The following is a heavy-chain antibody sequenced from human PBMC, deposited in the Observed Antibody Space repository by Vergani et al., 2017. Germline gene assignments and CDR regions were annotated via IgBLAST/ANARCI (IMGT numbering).Heavy chain of an antibody. Sequence: EVQLVESGGGLVQPGGSLRLSCAASGFTFSSYWMHWVRQAPGKGLVWVSRINSDGSSTSYADSVKGRFTISRDNAKNSLYLQMNSLRAEDTAVYYCARAKEQWLVLSFDYWGQGTLVTVSS. CDR3: ARAKEQWLVLSFDY. CDR1: GFTFSSYW. V-gene: IGHV3-74*01. CDR2: INSDGSST. D-gene: IGHD6-19*01. J-gene: IGHJ4*02.